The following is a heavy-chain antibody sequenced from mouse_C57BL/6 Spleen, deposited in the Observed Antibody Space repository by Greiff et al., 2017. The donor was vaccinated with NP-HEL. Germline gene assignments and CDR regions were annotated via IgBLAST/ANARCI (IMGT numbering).Heavy chain of an antibody. J-gene: IGHJ3*01. CDR1: GYAFSSSW. V-gene: IGHV1-82*01. CDR3: AGYDGYPFAY. CDR2: IYPGDGDT. D-gene: IGHD2-3*01. Sequence: LVESGPELVKPGASVKISCKASGYAFSSSWMNWVKQRPGKGLEWIGRIYPGDGDTNYNGKFKGNATLTADKSSSTAYMQLSSLTSEDSAVYFCAGYDGYPFAYWGKGTLVTVSA.